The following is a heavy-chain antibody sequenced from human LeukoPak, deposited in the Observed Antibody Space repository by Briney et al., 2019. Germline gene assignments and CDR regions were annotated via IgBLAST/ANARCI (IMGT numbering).Heavy chain of an antibody. D-gene: IGHD1-26*01. CDR1: GYTFVSHG. V-gene: IGHV1-18*01. CDR3: ARDRREPLEGAYYYYMDV. CDR2: ISAYNGDT. J-gene: IGHJ6*03. Sequence: ASVTVSCKAAGYTFVSHGISWVRLAPGQGLEWMGWISAYNGDTKYAQKFQARVTMTTDTSTSTAYMELRTLRSDDTAVYYCARDRREPLEGAYYYYMDVWGKGTTVTVSS.